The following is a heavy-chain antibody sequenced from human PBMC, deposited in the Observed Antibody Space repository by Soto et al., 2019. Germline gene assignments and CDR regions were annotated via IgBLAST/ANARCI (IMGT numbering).Heavy chain of an antibody. V-gene: IGHV3-30*18. CDR3: AKEVRSYYYDSSGSNPGDY. Sequence: GGSLRLSCAASGFTFSSYGMHWVRQAPGKGLEWVAVISYDGSNKYYADSVKGRFTISRDNSKNTLYLQMNSLRAEDTAVYYCAKEVRSYYYDSSGSNPGDYWGQGTLVTVSS. D-gene: IGHD3-22*01. J-gene: IGHJ4*02. CDR2: ISYDGSNK. CDR1: GFTFSSYG.